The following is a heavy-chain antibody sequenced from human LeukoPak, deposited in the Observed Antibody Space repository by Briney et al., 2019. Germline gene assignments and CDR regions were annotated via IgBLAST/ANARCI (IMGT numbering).Heavy chain of an antibody. CDR1: GFTFSTYA. Sequence: GGSLRLSCAASGFTFSTYAMHWVRQAPGKGLEWVAVIPYDGSNKYYADSVKGRFTISRENSKNRLYLQMNSLRAEDTALYYCAKASFGELTINWFDPWGQGTLVTVSS. D-gene: IGHD3-10*01. J-gene: IGHJ5*02. CDR3: AKASFGELTINWFDP. CDR2: IPYDGSNK. V-gene: IGHV3-30*04.